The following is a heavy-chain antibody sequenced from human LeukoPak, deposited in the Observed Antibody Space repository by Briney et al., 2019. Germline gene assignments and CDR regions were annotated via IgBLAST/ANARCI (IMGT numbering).Heavy chain of an antibody. CDR1: GFTFSIYS. CDR2: ISGGSDST. CDR3: AKNPPSQWLLLYYFDY. D-gene: IGHD5-12*01. Sequence: PGGSLRLSCAASGFTFSIYSMNWVRQAPGKGPEWVSYISGGSDSTYYADSVKGRFTISRDNGKNSLYLQMNSLRAEDTAVYYCAKNPPSQWLLLYYFDYWGQGTLVTVSS. J-gene: IGHJ4*02. V-gene: IGHV3-48*01.